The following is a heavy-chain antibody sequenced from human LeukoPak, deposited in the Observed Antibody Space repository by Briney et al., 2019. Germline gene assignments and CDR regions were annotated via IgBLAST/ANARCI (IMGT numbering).Heavy chain of an antibody. J-gene: IGHJ6*02. CDR1: GFTFSDYY. CDR3: ARSGYSSGWDQFYYYGMDV. V-gene: IGHV3-11*06. CDR2: ISSSSSYT. D-gene: IGHD6-19*01. Sequence: PGGSLRLSCAASGFTFSDYYRRWIRQAPGKGLEWVSYISSSSSYTNYADSVKGRFTISRDNAKNSLYRQMNSLRAEDTAVYYCARSGYSSGWDQFYYYGMDVWGQGTTVTVS.